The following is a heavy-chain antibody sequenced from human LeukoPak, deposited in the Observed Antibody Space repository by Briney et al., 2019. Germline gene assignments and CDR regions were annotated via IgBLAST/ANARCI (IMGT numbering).Heavy chain of an antibody. V-gene: IGHV4-31*03. D-gene: IGHD3-10*01. CDR1: GGSISSGGYY. J-gene: IGHJ6*03. CDR3: ASSNSGIAPDNENMDV. CDR2: IYYSGST. Sequence: SETLSLTCTVSGGSISSGGYYWSWIRQHPGRGLEWIGYIYYSGSTYYNPSLKSRVTISVDTSKNQFSLKLSSVTAADTAVYYCASSNSGIAPDNENMDVWGKGTTVTVSS.